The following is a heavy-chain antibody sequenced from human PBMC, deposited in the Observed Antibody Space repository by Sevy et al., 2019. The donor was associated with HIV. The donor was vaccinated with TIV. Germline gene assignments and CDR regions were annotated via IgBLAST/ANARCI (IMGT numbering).Heavy chain of an antibody. CDR2: IRGSGGST. CDR1: GFTFSSYA. Sequence: GGSLRLSCAASGFTFSSYAMSWVRQAPGKGLEWVSAIRGSGGSTYYSDSVKGRFTISRDNSKNTLYLQMNSLRAEDTAVYYCAKDRQWLVIVAFDIWGQGTMVTVSS. V-gene: IGHV3-23*01. D-gene: IGHD6-19*01. CDR3: AKDRQWLVIVAFDI. J-gene: IGHJ3*02.